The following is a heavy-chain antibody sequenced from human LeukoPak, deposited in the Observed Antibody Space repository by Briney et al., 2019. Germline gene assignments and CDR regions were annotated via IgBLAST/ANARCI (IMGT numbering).Heavy chain of an antibody. Sequence: ASVKVSCKVTGYTFTGYYMHWVRQAPGQGLEWMGRINPNSGGTNYAQKFQGRVTMTRETSISTAYMELSRLRSDDTAVYYCARDAVAGFDYWGQGTLVTVSS. J-gene: IGHJ4*02. CDR3: ARDAVAGFDY. CDR2: INPNSGGT. CDR1: GYTFTGYY. V-gene: IGHV1-2*06. D-gene: IGHD6-19*01.